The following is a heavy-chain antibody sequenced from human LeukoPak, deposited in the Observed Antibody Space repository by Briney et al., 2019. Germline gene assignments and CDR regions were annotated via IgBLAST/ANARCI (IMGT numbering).Heavy chain of an antibody. J-gene: IGHJ4*02. CDR3: ARAPIAAAGKELRD. CDR2: IIPIFGTA. CDR1: GGTFSSYA. Sequence: SVKVSCKASGGTFSSYAISWVRQAPGPGLEWMGGIIPIFGTANYAQKFQGRVTITADKSTSTAYMELSSLRSEDTAVYYCARAPIAAAGKELRDWGQGTLVTVSS. V-gene: IGHV1-69*06. D-gene: IGHD6-13*01.